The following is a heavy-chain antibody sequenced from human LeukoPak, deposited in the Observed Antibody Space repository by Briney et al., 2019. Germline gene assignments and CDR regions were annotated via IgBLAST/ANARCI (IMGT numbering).Heavy chain of an antibody. Sequence: SETLSLTCTVSGGSISSHCWSWIRQPPGKGMGWIGYIYYSGSTNYNPSLTSRVTISVDTSKTQFSLKLSSVSAADTAVYYCARLEYSSSSRINWFDPWGQGTLVTVSS. CDR1: GGSISSHC. CDR2: IYYSGST. V-gene: IGHV4-59*11. CDR3: ARLEYSSSSRINWFDP. J-gene: IGHJ5*02. D-gene: IGHD6-6*01.